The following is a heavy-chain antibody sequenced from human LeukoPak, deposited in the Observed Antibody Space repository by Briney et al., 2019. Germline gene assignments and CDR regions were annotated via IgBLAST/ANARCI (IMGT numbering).Heavy chain of an antibody. D-gene: IGHD1-14*01. CDR2: ISSSSSSYI. J-gene: IGHJ4*02. CDR1: GFTFSSYS. CDR3: ARPDGIKRQYYFDY. Sequence: PGGSLRLSCAASGFTFSSYSMNWVRQAPGKGLEWVSSISSSSSSYIYYADSVKGRFNISRDNAKNSLYLQMNSLRAEDTAVYYCARPDGIKRQYYFDYWGQGTLVTVSS. V-gene: IGHV3-21*01.